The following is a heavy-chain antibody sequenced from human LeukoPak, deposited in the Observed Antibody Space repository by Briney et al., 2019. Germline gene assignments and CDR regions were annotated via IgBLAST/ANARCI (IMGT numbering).Heavy chain of an antibody. J-gene: IGHJ4*02. CDR3: TRPCAGDCTDNY. D-gene: IGHD2-21*02. V-gene: IGHV3-73*01. Sequence: GWSLRLSCAASGCIFSDCAMHWVRQASVKGLEWVGRIRSKANNYATPYAASVKGRFTISRDDSKHTAYLQMNSLKIEDTAVYYCTRPCAGDCTDNYWGQGTLVTVSS. CDR1: GCIFSDCA. CDR2: IRSKANNYAT.